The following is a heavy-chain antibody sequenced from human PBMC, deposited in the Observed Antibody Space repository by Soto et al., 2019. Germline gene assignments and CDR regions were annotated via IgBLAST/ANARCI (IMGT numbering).Heavy chain of an antibody. CDR2: ISANGGSI. CDR3: AKSGEPGVVAATSFDY. J-gene: IGHJ4*02. Sequence: EVQLVESGGRLVQPGKSLRLSCAASGFTFDDYAMHWVRQVPGKGLEWVSGISANGGSIRYGDSVKGRFTISRDNAKKSMFLQMNSLRAEDTALYYCAKSGEPGVVAATSFDYWGQGTLVTVSS. V-gene: IGHV3-9*01. D-gene: IGHD2-15*01. CDR1: GFTFDDYA.